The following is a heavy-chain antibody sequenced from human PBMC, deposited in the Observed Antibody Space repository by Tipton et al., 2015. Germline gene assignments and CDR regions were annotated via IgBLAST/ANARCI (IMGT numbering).Heavy chain of an antibody. V-gene: IGHV4-39*07. J-gene: IGHJ5*02. CDR2: IYYSGST. Sequence: TLSLTCTVSGGSITSSSYYWGWIRQPPGKGLEWIGSIYYSGSTNYNPSLKSRVTISVDRSKSQFSLRLSSVTAADTAVYYCARTIVIFGGSINWFDPWGQGALVTVSS. D-gene: IGHD2-15*01. CDR1: GGSITSSSYY. CDR3: ARTIVIFGGSINWFDP.